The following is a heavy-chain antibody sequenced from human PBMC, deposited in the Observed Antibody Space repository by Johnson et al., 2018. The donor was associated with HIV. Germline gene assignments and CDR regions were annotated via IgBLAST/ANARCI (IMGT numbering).Heavy chain of an antibody. CDR1: EFTFSDYY. V-gene: IGHV3-30*14. D-gene: IGHD6-19*01. CDR3: ARRSSGWYGAFDI. CDR2: ISYDGSNK. Sequence: QVQLVESGGGLVKPGGSLRLSCAASEFTFSDYYMSWIRQAPGKGLEWVAVISYDGSNKYYADSVKGRFTISRDNSKNTLYLQMNSLRAEDTAVYYCARRSSGWYGAFDIWGQGTMVTVSS. J-gene: IGHJ3*02.